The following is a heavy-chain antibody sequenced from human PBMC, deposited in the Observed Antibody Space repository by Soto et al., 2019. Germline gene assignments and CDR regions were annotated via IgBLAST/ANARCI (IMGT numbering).Heavy chain of an antibody. CDR1: GYTFTSYD. Sequence: ASVKVSCKASGYTFTSYDINWVRQATGQGLEWMGWMNPNSGNTGYAQKFQGRVTMTRNTSISTAYMELSSLRSEDTAVYYCARGLADSYGSFRWFDPWGQGTLVTVSS. CDR2: MNPNSGNT. CDR3: ARGLADSYGSFRWFDP. D-gene: IGHD5-18*01. J-gene: IGHJ5*02. V-gene: IGHV1-8*01.